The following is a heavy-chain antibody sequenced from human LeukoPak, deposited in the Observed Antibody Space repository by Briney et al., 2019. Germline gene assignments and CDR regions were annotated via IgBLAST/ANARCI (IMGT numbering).Heavy chain of an antibody. CDR2: IYWDDDK. CDR3: AHISHDILTGYWDWFDP. D-gene: IGHD3-9*01. Sequence: SGPTLVKPTQTLTRTCTFSGFPLSTSGVGVGWIRQPPGKALEWLALIYWDDDKRYSPSLKSRLTITKDTSKNQVVLTMTNMDPVDTATYYCAHISHDILTGYWDWFDPWGQGTLVTVSS. V-gene: IGHV2-5*02. J-gene: IGHJ5*02. CDR1: GFPLSTSGVG.